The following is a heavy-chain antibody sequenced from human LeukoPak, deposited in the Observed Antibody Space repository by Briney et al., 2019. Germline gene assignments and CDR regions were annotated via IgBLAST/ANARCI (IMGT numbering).Heavy chain of an antibody. D-gene: IGHD3-3*01. CDR3: ARDGGRYDFWSGYNY. J-gene: IGHJ4*02. V-gene: IGHV3-30*02. CDR1: GFTFSSYG. CDR2: IRYDGSNK. Sequence: GGSLRLSCAASGFTFSSYGMHWVRQAPGKGLEWVAFIRYDGSNKYYADSVKGRFTISRDNAKNSLYLQMNSLRAEDTAVYYCARDGGRYDFWSGYNYWGQGTLVTVSS.